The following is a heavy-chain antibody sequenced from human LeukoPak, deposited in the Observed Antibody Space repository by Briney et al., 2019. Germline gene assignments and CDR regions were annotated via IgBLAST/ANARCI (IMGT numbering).Heavy chain of an antibody. CDR1: GYTFTGYY. Sequence: ASVKVSCKASGYTFTGYYMHWVRQAPGQGLEWMGWINPNSGGTNYAQKFQGRVTMTWDTSISTAYMELSRLRSDDTAVYYCARGHRTSCYFGGGCSPEYFQHWGQGTLVTVSS. CDR2: INPNSGGT. J-gene: IGHJ1*01. V-gene: IGHV1-2*02. D-gene: IGHD2-2*01. CDR3: ARGHRTSCYFGGGCSPEYFQH.